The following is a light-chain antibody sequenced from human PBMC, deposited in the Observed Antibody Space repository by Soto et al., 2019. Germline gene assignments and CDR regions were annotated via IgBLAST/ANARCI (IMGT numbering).Light chain of an antibody. J-gene: IGKJ1*01. V-gene: IGKV1-5*03. CDR3: QQYNTFST. CDR1: QSIDIW. CDR2: KAS. Sequence: DVQMTQSPSTLSASVGDRVTITCRASQSIDIWLAWYQQKPGKAPNLLIHKASTLETGVPSRFTGSGSGTEFTLTISSLQPDDFATYYCQQYNTFSTFGQGTKVEMK.